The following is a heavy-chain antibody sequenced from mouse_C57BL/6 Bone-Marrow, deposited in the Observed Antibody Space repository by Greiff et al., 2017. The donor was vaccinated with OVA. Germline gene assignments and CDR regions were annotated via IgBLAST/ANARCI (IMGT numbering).Heavy chain of an antibody. CDR2: ISYDGSN. CDR1: GYSITSGYY. J-gene: IGHJ3*01. D-gene: IGHD1-1*01. CDR3: ARDYYGSRRFAY. V-gene: IGHV3-6*01. Sequence: EVKVEESGPGLVKPSQSLSLTCSVAGYSITSGYYWNWIRQFPGNKLEWMGYISYDGSNNYNPSLKNRISITRDTSKNQFFLKLNSVTTEDTATYYCARDYYGSRRFAYWGQGTLVTVSA.